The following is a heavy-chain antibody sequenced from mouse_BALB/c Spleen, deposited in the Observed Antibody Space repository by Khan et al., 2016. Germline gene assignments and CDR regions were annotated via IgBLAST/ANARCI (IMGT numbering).Heavy chain of an antibody. CDR1: GYTFTRFW. CDR2: INPGSNYT. Sequence: QIQLLQSGAELAKPGASVKMSCKASGYTFTRFWMHWVKQRPGQGLEWIGYINPGSNYTDYNQNFKDKATLTADKSSSTAYMLLSSLTSEDSAVYFCARWGYGNYLYHAMDYWGQGISVTVSS. J-gene: IGHJ4*01. V-gene: IGHV1-7*01. CDR3: ARWGYGNYLYHAMDY. D-gene: IGHD2-10*02.